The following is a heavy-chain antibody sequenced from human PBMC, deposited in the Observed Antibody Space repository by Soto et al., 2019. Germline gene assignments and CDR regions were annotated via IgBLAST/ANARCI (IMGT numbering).Heavy chain of an antibody. Sequence: EGQLLQSGGDLVQPGGSLRLSCAGSGLTLRSYAMTWIRQTPEKGLEWVSTISGRSGVPSYADSVNGRFTVSRDNSKNTLYLQMNSLRPDDTAIYYCAKGGPFTRGFDPWGQGTLVTVAS. V-gene: IGHV3-23*01. CDR2: ISGRSGVP. J-gene: IGHJ5*02. CDR3: AKGGPFTRGFDP. CDR1: GLTLRSYA. D-gene: IGHD3-10*01.